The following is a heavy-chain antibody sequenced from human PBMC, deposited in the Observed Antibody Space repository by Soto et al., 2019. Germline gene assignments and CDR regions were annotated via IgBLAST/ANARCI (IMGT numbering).Heavy chain of an antibody. CDR2: IGTAGDT. V-gene: IGHV3-13*01. CDR1: GFTFSSYD. CDR3: ARDGYSSSWTLISHYYYGMDV. Sequence: GGSLRLSCAASGFTFSSYDMHFFRQATGKCLEWVSAIGTAGDTYYPGSVKGRFTISRENAKNSLYLQMNSLRAGDTAVYYCARDGYSSSWTLISHYYYGMDVWGQGTTVTVSS. J-gene: IGHJ6*02. D-gene: IGHD6-13*01.